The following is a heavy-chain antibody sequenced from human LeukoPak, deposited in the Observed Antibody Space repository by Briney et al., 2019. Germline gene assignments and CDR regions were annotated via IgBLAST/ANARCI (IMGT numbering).Heavy chain of an antibody. J-gene: IGHJ4*02. CDR3: VKGPRPDITVAHTVEN. D-gene: IGHD6-19*01. CDR2: ISSRGDST. V-gene: IGHV3-23*01. CDR1: GFILSNYA. Sequence: GGSLILSCAASGFILSNYAMSWVRQVPGRGLEWVSTISSRGDSTYVADSVKGRFTISRDNSKNSLYLQMNTVRAEDTAVYYCVKGPRPDITVAHTVENWGQGTLVTVSS.